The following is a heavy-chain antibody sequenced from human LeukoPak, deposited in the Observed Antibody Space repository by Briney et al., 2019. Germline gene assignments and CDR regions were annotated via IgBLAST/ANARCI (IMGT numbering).Heavy chain of an antibody. J-gene: IGHJ3*02. Sequence: SETLSLTCGVSVGPIRSGGYSWSWIRQAPGKGLEWVGYIFHSGSTYYNPSLKSRVTISLDRSKNQFSLELSSVTAADTAVYYCARAEDSIGYYHDAFDIWGQGTMVTVSS. CDR2: IFHSGST. CDR1: VGPIRSGGYS. V-gene: IGHV4-30-2*01. CDR3: ARAEDSIGYYHDAFDI. D-gene: IGHD3-22*01.